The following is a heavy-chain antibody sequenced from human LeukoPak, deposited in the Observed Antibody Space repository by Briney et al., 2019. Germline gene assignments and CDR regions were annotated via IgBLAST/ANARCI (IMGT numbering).Heavy chain of an antibody. CDR1: GFTFSSYG. CDR2: ISYDGSNK. CDR3: AKEGSSGRPPGYFDY. Sequence: GGSLRLSCAASGFTFSSYGMRWVRQAPGKGLEWVAVISYDGSNKYYADSVKGRFTISRDNSKNTLYLQMNSRRAEDTAVYYCAKEGSSGRPPGYFDYWGQGTLVTVSS. V-gene: IGHV3-30*18. J-gene: IGHJ4*02. D-gene: IGHD6-19*01.